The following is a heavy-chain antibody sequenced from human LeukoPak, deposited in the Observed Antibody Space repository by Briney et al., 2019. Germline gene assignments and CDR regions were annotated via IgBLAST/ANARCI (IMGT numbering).Heavy chain of an antibody. Sequence: GSLRLSCAASGFIVSSNYMSWVRQPPGKGLEWIGEVYHSGGANYKPSLKSRVTISVDTSKNQFSLKLSSVTAADTALYYCAREMGVVTAHGIDVWGQGTTVTVSS. V-gene: IGHV4-4*02. D-gene: IGHD4-23*01. CDR1: GFIVSSNY. J-gene: IGHJ6*02. CDR3: AREMGVVTAHGIDV. CDR2: VYHSGGA.